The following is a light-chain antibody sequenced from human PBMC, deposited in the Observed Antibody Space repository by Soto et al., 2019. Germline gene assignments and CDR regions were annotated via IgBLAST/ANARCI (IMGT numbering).Light chain of an antibody. J-gene: IGKJ4*01. CDR2: VAS. CDR3: QQYNVWPLT. V-gene: IGKV3-15*01. Sequence: EIVMTQSPVTLSVSLGDRATLSCRASQSVNSNLAWYQQKPGQTPKLLIYVASTRATGIPARFSGSGSGTEFPLPIRRLEVEGFGVYYCQQYNVWPLTFGGGTKVEFK. CDR1: QSVNSN.